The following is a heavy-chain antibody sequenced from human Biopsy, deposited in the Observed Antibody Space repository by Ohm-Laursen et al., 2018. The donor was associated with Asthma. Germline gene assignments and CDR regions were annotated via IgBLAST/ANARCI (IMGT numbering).Heavy chain of an antibody. CDR3: ARGYSGSDRIVYYYSGLEV. Sequence: ASVKVSCKSSGGSFSNYAFNWVRQAPGQGLEWMGGIIPMHGVPEHAQKFEGRVTITADESTSTAYMELSSLSSEDTAVYYCARGYSGSDRIVYYYSGLEVWGQGTTVTVSS. CDR2: IIPMHGVP. V-gene: IGHV1-69*01. CDR1: GGSFSNYA. D-gene: IGHD5-12*01. J-gene: IGHJ6*02.